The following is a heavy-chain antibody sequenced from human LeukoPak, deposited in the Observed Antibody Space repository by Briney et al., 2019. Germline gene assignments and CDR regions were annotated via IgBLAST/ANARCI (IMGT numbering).Heavy chain of an antibody. Sequence: GASVKVSCKASGYSLTTYDINWVRQATGQGLEWMGWMSPNSGNTAYAQNFQGRVTMTRNTSISTAYMELSSLRSEDTAVYYCARGVLTLNWFDPWGQGTLVTVSS. CDR3: ARGVLTLNWFDP. CDR2: MSPNSGNT. D-gene: IGHD2-8*01. J-gene: IGHJ5*02. V-gene: IGHV1-8*01. CDR1: GYSLTTYD.